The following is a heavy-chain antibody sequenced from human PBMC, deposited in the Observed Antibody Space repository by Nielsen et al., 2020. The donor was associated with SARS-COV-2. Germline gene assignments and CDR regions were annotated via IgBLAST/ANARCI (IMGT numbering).Heavy chain of an antibody. Sequence: SETLSLTCTVSGGSISSGDYYWSWIRQPPGKGLEWIGYIYYSGSTNYNPSLKSRVTISVDTSKNQFSLKLSSVTAADTAVYYCARQELDGGWFDPWGQGTLVTVSS. CDR2: IYYSGST. J-gene: IGHJ5*02. V-gene: IGHV4-30-4*01. CDR1: GGSISSGDYY. D-gene: IGHD3/OR15-3a*01. CDR3: ARQELDGGWFDP.